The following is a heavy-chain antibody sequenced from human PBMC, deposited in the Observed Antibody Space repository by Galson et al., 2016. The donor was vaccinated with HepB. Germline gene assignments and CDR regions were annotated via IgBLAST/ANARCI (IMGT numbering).Heavy chain of an antibody. CDR3: ARDPMATRYYYYGMDV. CDR2: IYSGGST. Sequence: SLRLSCAASGFTVSNNYMSWVRQAPGKGLEWVSVIYSGGSTYYADSVRGRFTISRDNSKHTLYLQMNSLRAEDTAVYYCARDPMATRYYYYGMDVWGQGTTVTVSS. J-gene: IGHJ6*02. D-gene: IGHD5-24*01. V-gene: IGHV3-53*01. CDR1: GFTVSNNY.